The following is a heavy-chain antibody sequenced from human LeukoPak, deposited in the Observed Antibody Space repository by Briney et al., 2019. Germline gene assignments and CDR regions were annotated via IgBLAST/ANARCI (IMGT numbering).Heavy chain of an antibody. Sequence: RHGESLKISCKGSGYIFTSYWIGWVRQMPGKGLEWMGIIYPGDSDTRYSPSFQGQVTISADKSISTAYLQWSSLKASDTAMYYCARPRIAAAGHDAFDIWGQGTMVTVSS. CDR2: IYPGDSDT. V-gene: IGHV5-51*01. CDR3: ARPRIAAAGHDAFDI. J-gene: IGHJ3*02. CDR1: GYIFTSYW. D-gene: IGHD6-13*01.